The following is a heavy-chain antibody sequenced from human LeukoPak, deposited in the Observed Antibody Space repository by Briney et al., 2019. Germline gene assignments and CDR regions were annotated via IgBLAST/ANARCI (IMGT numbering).Heavy chain of an antibody. D-gene: IGHD3-10*01. Sequence: PGGSLRLSCTASGFTFGDYAMSWFRQAPGKGLEGVGFIRSKAYGGTTEYAASVRGRFTISRDDSKSIAYLQMNSLKTEDTAVYYCTRDVSADYYGSGSYYAFDYWGQGTLVTVSS. J-gene: IGHJ4*02. CDR2: IRSKAYGGTT. V-gene: IGHV3-49*03. CDR1: GFTFGDYA. CDR3: TRDVSADYYGSGSYYAFDY.